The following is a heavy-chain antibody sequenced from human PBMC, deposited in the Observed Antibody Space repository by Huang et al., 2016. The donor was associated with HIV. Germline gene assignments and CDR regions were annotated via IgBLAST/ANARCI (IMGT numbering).Heavy chain of an antibody. CDR2: IYYSGNT. CDR1: GGSISSSSYY. V-gene: IGHV4-39*01. Sequence: LPLQESGPGLVKSSETLALICTFYGGSISSSSYYWGWIRQHPGKGPEWIGSIYYSGNTYYNPPLKSRVTISVNTSKNQFSLKVNSVTAADTAVYYCARHGRVAGHYYNNMDVWGRGTTVTVSS. J-gene: IGHJ6*02. D-gene: IGHD6-19*01. CDR3: ARHGRVAGHYYNNMDV.